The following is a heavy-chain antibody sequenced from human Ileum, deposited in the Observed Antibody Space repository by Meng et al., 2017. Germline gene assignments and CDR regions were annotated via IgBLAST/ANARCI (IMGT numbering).Heavy chain of an antibody. Sequence: VQLQESGPGLVKSSQTLSLTCTGSGGSISSGDYYWSWLRPPPGKGLEWIGYIFDTGPPSYSPPLRSRLSISMDTSKNQFSLRLTSVSAADTAVYYCAASLDGNRFDPWGQGTLVTVSS. D-gene: IGHD1-26*01. CDR1: GGSISSGDYY. CDR3: AASLDGNRFDP. CDR2: IFDTGPP. V-gene: IGHV4-30-4*01. J-gene: IGHJ5*02.